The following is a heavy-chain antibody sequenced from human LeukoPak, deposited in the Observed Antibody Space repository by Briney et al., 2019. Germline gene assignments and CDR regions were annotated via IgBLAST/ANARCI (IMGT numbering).Heavy chain of an antibody. CDR3: AREYYYGSGSYG. Sequence: GGSLRLSCAASGFTFTSNYMSWVRPAPGKGLGWGSVIYSGGSTYYADSVKGRFTISRHNSKSTLYLQMNSLRAEDTAVYYCAREYYYGSGSYGWGQGTLVTVSS. CDR2: IYSGGST. CDR1: GFTFTSNY. V-gene: IGHV3-53*01. D-gene: IGHD3-10*01. J-gene: IGHJ4*02.